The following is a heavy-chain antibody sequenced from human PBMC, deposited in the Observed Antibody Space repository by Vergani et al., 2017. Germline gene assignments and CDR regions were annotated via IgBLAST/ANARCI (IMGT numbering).Heavy chain of an antibody. V-gene: IGHV3-21*01. J-gene: IGHJ4*02. CDR1: GFTFSSYS. D-gene: IGHD3-10*01. CDR3: ARRATITMVRSLDY. CDR2: ISSSSSYI. Sequence: EENLVESGGGLVKPGGSLRLSCAASGFTFSSYSMNWVRQAPGKGLEWVSSISSSSSYIYYADSVKGRFTISRDNAKNSLYLQMNSLRAEDTAVYYCARRATITMVRSLDYWGQGTLVTVSS.